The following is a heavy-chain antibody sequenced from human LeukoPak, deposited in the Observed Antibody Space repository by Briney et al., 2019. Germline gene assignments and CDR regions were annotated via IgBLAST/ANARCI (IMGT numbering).Heavy chain of an antibody. Sequence: GGSLRLSCAASGFTFSDYAMHWVRQAPGKGLEYVSAISGDGVTTDYPNSVKGRFTISRDNSKNTLYLQMGSLRAEDMAVYYCARDSSLGMDGGQGTLVTVSS. CDR1: GFTFSDYA. V-gene: IGHV3-64*01. CDR3: ARDSSLGMD. CDR2: ISGDGVTT. D-gene: IGHD1-26*01. J-gene: IGHJ4*02.